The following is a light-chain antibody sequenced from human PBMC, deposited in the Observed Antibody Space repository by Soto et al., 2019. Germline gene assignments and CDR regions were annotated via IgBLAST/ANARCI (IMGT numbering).Light chain of an antibody. CDR1: QSISSY. J-gene: IGKJ4*01. V-gene: IGKV1-39*01. Sequence: DIQMTQSPSSLSASVGDRVTITCRASQSISSYLNWYQQKPGKAPKLLTYAASSLQSAVPSRFSGSGSGTDFPLTISSLQPEDFAIYYCQQSYSTPPLSFGEWTQVDIQ. CDR2: AAS. CDR3: QQSYSTPPLS.